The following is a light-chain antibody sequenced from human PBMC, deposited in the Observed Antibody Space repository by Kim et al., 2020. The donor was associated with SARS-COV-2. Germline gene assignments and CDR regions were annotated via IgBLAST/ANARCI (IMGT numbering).Light chain of an antibody. J-gene: IGKJ4*01. V-gene: IGKV1-6*01. CDR2: DAS. Sequence: ASVEDRATTARRARQGSRKDLAWYQQNPGAAPKLLIHDASNLQSGVPSRFSGSGSGTDFTLTINNLQPDDFATYYCLQEYDYPLTFGGGTKVDIK. CDR1: QGSRKD. CDR3: LQEYDYPLT.